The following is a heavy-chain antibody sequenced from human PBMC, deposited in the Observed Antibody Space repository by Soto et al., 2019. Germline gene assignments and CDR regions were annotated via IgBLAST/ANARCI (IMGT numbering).Heavy chain of an antibody. CDR3: AREGDDDYGDYYFDY. Sequence: QVQVVQSGAEVKKPGSSVKVSCKASGGTFRSNGLHWVRQAPGQGLEWMGGIIPIFGTTNYAQKFQGRVTITADESTNTAYMELSSLRSEDTAVYYCAREGDDDYGDYYFDYWGQGTLVTGSS. CDR1: GGTFRSNG. V-gene: IGHV1-69*12. CDR2: IIPIFGTT. J-gene: IGHJ4*02. D-gene: IGHD4-17*01.